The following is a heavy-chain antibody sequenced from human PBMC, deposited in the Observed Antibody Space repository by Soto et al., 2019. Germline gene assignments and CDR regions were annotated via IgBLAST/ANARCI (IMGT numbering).Heavy chain of an antibody. D-gene: IGHD6-13*01. Sequence: EVQLVESGGGLVQPGGSLRLSCAASGFTFSTYWMHWVRQAPGKGLVWVSRINTDGSSTIYADSVKGRFTISRNNAKNTLYLQMNSLRAEDTAVYYCARVKSDDSNNWYPGYWGQGTLVTVSS. V-gene: IGHV3-74*01. CDR2: INTDGSST. CDR1: GFTFSTYW. J-gene: IGHJ4*02. CDR3: ARVKSDDSNNWYPGY.